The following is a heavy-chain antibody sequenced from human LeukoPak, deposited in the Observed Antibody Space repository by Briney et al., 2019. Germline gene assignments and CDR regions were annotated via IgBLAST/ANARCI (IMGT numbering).Heavy chain of an antibody. CDR3: ARDGRYCSSTSCYVGWFDP. Sequence: PGRSLRLSCAASGFTFSSYGMHWVRQAPGKGLEWVAVISYDGSNKYYADSVKGRFTISRDNSKNTLFLQMNSLRAEDTAVYYCARDGRYCSSTSCYVGWFDPWGQGTLVTVSS. V-gene: IGHV3-30*03. D-gene: IGHD2-2*01. CDR1: GFTFSSYG. J-gene: IGHJ5*02. CDR2: ISYDGSNK.